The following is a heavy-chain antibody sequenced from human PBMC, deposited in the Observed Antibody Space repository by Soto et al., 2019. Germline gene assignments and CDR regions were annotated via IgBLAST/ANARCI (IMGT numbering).Heavy chain of an antibody. V-gene: IGHV4-31*11. CDR1: GAYISGADSY. D-gene: IGHD3-16*01. CDR2: IAYSGDT. CDR3: AREFERSAIGP. Sequence: QVHLQQSGPGLVKASETLSLSCVVSGAYISGADSYWFWIRNPPGKGLEWIGYIAYSGDTYYNPSLRRRVTISADRAENKFSLTLKSVTAADTDVYFCAREFERSAIGPWGQGTSVTVSS. J-gene: IGHJ5*02.